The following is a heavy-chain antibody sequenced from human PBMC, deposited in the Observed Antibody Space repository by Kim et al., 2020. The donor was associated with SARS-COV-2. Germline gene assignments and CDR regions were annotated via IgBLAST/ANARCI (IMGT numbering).Heavy chain of an antibody. Sequence: NTTNYADSVKGRFTISSDNAKNTLYLQMNSLRSEDTAVYYCAKDPGLSPDWGQGTLVTVSS. J-gene: IGHJ4*02. CDR3: AKDPGLSPD. V-gene: IGHV3-74*01. CDR2: NTT. D-gene: IGHD3-10*01.